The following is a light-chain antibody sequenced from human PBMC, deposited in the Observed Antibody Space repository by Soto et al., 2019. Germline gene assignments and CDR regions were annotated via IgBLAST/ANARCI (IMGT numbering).Light chain of an antibody. CDR2: GAS. CDR3: QPYNTWGEM. J-gene: IGKJ4*01. V-gene: IGKV3-15*01. CDR1: QSVSSN. Sequence: EIVMTQSPATLSVSPGERATLSCMASQSVSSNLAWYQQKPGQAPRLLIYGASTRATGIPARFSGSGSGTEVTLSFSGRQSEDFAAYYGQPYNTWGEMIGEGTKVDIK.